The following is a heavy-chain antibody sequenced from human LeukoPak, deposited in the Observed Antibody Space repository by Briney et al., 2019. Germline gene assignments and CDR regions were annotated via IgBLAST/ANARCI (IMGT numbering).Heavy chain of an antibody. J-gene: IGHJ4*02. CDR2: IDPDGSST. CDR3: AREDYSNYAPYFDY. D-gene: IGHD4-4*01. Sequence: GGSLRLSCEASGFTFSQYWMHWVRQAPGKGLVWASRIDPDGSSTNYADSVKGRFTISRDNAKNTLYLQLNSLRAEDTAVYYCAREDYSNYAPYFDYWGQGTLVTVSS. CDR1: GFTFSQYW. V-gene: IGHV3-74*01.